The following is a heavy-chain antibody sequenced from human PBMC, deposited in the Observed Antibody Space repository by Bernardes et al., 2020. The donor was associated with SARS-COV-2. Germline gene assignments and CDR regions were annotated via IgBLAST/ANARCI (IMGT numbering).Heavy chain of an antibody. D-gene: IGHD2-8*01. CDR3: ARTKLGYCTNGVCDGPYYYYGMDV. CDR2: IYYSGST. V-gene: IGHV4-59*08. J-gene: IGHJ6*02. CDR1: GGSISSYY. Sequence: SETLSLTCTVPGGSISSYYWSWIRQPPGKGLEWIGYIYYSGSTNYNPSLKSRVTISVDTSKNQFSLKLSSVTAADTAVYYCARTKLGYCTNGVCDGPYYYYGMDVWGQGTTVTVSS.